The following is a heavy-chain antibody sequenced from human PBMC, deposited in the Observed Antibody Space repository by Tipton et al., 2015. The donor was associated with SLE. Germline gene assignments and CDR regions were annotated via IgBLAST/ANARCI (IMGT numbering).Heavy chain of an antibody. D-gene: IGHD6-19*01. CDR1: GDSISSGLSY. V-gene: IGHV4-61*02. CDR3: AALASKGYYSGWSYYFDH. Sequence: LRLSCTVSGDSISSGLSYWAWIRQPAGKGLEYIGRIFTGGVTNYNPSLKGRVSLSLDESKNQFSLNLISVTAADSAMYFCAALASKGYYSGWSYYFDHWGPGVLVTVSS. J-gene: IGHJ4*02. CDR2: IFTGGVT.